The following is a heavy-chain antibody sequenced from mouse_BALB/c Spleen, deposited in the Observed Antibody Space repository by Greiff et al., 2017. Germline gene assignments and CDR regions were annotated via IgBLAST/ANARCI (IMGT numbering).Heavy chain of an antibody. V-gene: IGHV5-9-3*01. Sequence: EVKLMESGGGLVKPGGSLKLSCAASGFTFSSYAMSWVRQTPEKRLEWVATISSGGSYTYYPDSVKGRFTISRDNAKNTLYLQMSSLRSEDTAMYYCARSYGSSHYWYFDVWGAGTTVTVSS. D-gene: IGHD1-1*01. CDR2: ISSGGSYT. J-gene: IGHJ1*01. CDR3: ARSYGSSHYWYFDV. CDR1: GFTFSSYA.